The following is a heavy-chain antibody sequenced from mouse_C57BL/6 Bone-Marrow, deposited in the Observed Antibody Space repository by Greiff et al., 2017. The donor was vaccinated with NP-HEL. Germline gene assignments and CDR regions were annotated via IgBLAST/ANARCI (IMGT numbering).Heavy chain of an antibody. D-gene: IGHD2-13*01. CDR1: GFTFTDYY. J-gene: IGHJ4*01. V-gene: IGHV14-1*01. CDR2: IDPEDGDT. CDR3: TTDDYLMDY. Sequence: VQLQQSGAELVRPGASVKLSCTASGFTFTDYYMHWVKQRPEQGLEWIGRIDPEDGDTEYAPKFQGKATMTADTSSNTAYLQLSSLTSEDTAVYYCTTDDYLMDYWGQGTSVTVTS.